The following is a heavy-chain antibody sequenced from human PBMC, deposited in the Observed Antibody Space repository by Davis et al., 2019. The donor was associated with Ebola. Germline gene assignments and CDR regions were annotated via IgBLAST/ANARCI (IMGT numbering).Heavy chain of an antibody. V-gene: IGHV3-53*01. J-gene: IGHJ4*02. CDR3: ARGETDFDY. CDR1: GFTASSNY. Sequence: PGGSLRLSCEVSGFTASSNYMSWVRQAPGKGLEWVSVINRGGSTNYADSVKGRFTISRDNSKNTLYLQLSSLSAEDTAMYYCARGETDFDYWGQGTLVTVSS. CDR2: INRGGST.